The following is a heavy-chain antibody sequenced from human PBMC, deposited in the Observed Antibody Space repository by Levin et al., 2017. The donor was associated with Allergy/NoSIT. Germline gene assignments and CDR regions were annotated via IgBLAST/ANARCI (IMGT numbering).Heavy chain of an antibody. CDR3: TTDLRPMVRGVMVDY. D-gene: IGHD3-10*01. J-gene: IGHJ4*02. Sequence: GGSLRLSCAASGFTFTNAWMNWVRQAPGKGLEWVGRIKSNSDGGTTDYAAPVKGRFTISRDDSKNTLYLQMNSLKTEDTAVYSCTTDLRPMVRGVMVDYWGQGTLVTVSS. V-gene: IGHV3-15*07. CDR1: GFTFTNAW. CDR2: IKSNSDGGTT.